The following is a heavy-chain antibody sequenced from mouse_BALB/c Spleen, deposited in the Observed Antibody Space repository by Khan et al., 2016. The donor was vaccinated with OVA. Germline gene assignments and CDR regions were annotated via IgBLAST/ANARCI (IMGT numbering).Heavy chain of an antibody. CDR3: ARRGDYYGYYFDY. D-gene: IGHD1-1*01. CDR1: GFTFTSYW. Sequence: QVQLKQSGAELAKPGASVKMSCKASGFTFTSYWMHWVKQRPGQGPEWIGFINPSTGYTDYNQKFKDKATLTADKSSSTAYIQLSSLTSEDSAVYYCARRGDYYGYYFDYWGQGTTLTVSS. CDR2: INPSTGYT. J-gene: IGHJ2*01. V-gene: IGHV1-7*01.